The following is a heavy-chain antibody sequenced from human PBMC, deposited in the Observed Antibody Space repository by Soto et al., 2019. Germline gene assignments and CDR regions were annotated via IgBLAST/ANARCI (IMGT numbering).Heavy chain of an antibody. CDR2: IYYTGLT. CDR3: ARMGRELPDY. V-gene: IGHV4-28*01. Sequence: QVQLQESGPGLVKPSDTLSLTCAVSGYLIGSSNWWGWIRQPPGKGLEWIGYIYYTGLTYYNPSLKSRVTMSLDTSNNQLSLKLSSVTAVDTAVYYCARMGRELPDYWGQGTLVTVSS. J-gene: IGHJ4*02. CDR1: GYLIGSSNW. D-gene: IGHD1-26*01.